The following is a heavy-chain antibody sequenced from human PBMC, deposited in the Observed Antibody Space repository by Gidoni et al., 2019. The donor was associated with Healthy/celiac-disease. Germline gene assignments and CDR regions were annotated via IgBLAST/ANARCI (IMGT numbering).Heavy chain of an antibody. CDR2: ISYDGSNK. V-gene: IGHV3-30*04. J-gene: IGHJ4*02. CDR1: GFTSCSYA. D-gene: IGHD2-15*01. CDR3: ARGGSWNPVEGYFDY. Sequence: QVQLVESGACVVQPGRSLRLSCAASGFTSCSYAMHWVRQAPGKGLEWVAVISYDGSNKYYADSVKGRFTISRDNSKNTLYLQMNSLRAEDTAVYYCARGGSWNPVEGYFDYWGQGTLVTVSS.